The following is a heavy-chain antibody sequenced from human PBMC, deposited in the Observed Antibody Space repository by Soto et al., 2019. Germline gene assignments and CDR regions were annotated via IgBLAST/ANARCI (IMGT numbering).Heavy chain of an antibody. CDR3: AKSTGDTWTTHYFDY. CDR2: ISATGGSK. D-gene: IGHD4-4*01. J-gene: IGHJ4*02. Sequence: GSLRLXCAASGFTXSIYSMSWVRQAPGKGLEWVSGISATGGSKHYADSVRGRFAISRDNFKATLFLYMNSLRAEDTAVYYCAKSTGDTWTTHYFDYWGKGILVTVSS. V-gene: IGHV3-23*01. CDR1: GFTXSIYS.